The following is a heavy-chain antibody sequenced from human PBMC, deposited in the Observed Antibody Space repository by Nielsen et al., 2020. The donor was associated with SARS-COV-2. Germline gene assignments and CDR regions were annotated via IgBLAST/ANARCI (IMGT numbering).Heavy chain of an antibody. CDR1: GGSISSSSYY. D-gene: IGHD1-14*01. CDR2: IYYSGST. V-gene: IGHV4-39*07. Sequence: SETLSLTCTVSGGSISSSSYYWGWIRQPPGKGLEWIGSIYYSGSTYYNPPLKSRVTISVDTSKNQFSLKLSSVTAADTAVYYCAREPGLPNWFDPWGQGTLVTVSS. CDR3: AREPGLPNWFDP. J-gene: IGHJ5*02.